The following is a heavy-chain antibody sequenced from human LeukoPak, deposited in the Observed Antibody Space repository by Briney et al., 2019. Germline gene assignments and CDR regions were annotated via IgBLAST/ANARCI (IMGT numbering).Heavy chain of an antibody. V-gene: IGHV4-61*02. CDR1: GGSISSGSYY. CDR2: IYTSGST. Sequence: SETLPLTCTVSGGSISSGSYYWSWIRQPAGKGLEWIGRIYTSGSTNYNPSLKSRVTISVDTSKNQFSLKLSSVTAADTAVYYCARDHRITMADYWGQGTLVTVSS. D-gene: IGHD3-10*01. CDR3: ARDHRITMADY. J-gene: IGHJ4*02.